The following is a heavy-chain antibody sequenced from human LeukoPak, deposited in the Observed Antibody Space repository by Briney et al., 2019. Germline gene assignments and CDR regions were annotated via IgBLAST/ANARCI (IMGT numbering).Heavy chain of an antibody. CDR3: ARYRRRVAGFPRDYFDY. J-gene: IGHJ4*02. D-gene: IGHD6-19*01. V-gene: IGHV4-59*01. Sequence: PSETLSLTCTVSGGSISSYYWSWIRQPPGKGLEWIGYIYYSGSTNYNPSLESRVTISVDTSKNQFSLKLSSVTAADTAVYYCARYRRRVAGFPRDYFDYWGQGTLVTVSS. CDR2: IYYSGST. CDR1: GGSISSYY.